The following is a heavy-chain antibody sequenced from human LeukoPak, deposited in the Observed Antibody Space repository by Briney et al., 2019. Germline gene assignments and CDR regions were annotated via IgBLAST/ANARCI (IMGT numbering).Heavy chain of an antibody. CDR2: ISSSGSTI. D-gene: IGHD4-11*01. CDR3: ARGNDDYDAFDI. J-gene: IGHJ3*02. Sequence: GGSLRLSCAASGFTFSSYEMNWVRQAPGKGLEWVSYISSSGSTIYYADSVKGRFTISRDNAKNLLYLQMNSLRAEDTAVYYCARGNDDYDAFDIWGQGTMVTVSS. V-gene: IGHV3-48*03. CDR1: GFTFSSYE.